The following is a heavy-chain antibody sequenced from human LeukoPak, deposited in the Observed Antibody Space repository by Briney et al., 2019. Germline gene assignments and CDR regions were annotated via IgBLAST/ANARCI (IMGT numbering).Heavy chain of an antibody. CDR1: GGSISSYY. D-gene: IGHD6-13*01. CDR2: IYNSGST. V-gene: IGHV4-59*01. J-gene: IGHJ5*02. Sequence: SETLSLTCTVSGGSISSYYCSWIRQSPGKGLEWIGYIYNSGSTNYNPSFKSRVTISVDTSKNQFSLKLSSVTAADTAVYYCARVGSSWFPYWFDPWGQGTLVTVSS. CDR3: ARVGSSWFPYWFDP.